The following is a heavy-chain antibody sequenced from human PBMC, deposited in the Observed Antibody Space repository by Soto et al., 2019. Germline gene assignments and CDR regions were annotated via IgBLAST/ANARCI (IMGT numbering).Heavy chain of an antibody. J-gene: IGHJ6*02. V-gene: IGHV3-66*01. CDR3: ARDFGSDATGYYGMDV. CDR1: GFTFSSYA. CDR2: IYSGGAI. Sequence: GGSLRLSCAASGFTFSSYAMNWVRQAPGKGLEWVSLIYSGGAIVYADSVMGRFTVSRDNSRNTLYLQMNSLRAEDTAVYFCARDFGSDATGYYGMDVWGQRTTVTVSS. D-gene: IGHD3-10*01.